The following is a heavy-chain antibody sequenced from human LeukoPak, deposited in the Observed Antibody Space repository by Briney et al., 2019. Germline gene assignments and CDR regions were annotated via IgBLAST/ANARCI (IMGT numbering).Heavy chain of an antibody. CDR1: GYTFTSYD. CDR2: MNPNSGNT. V-gene: IGHV1-8*01. Sequence: ASVKVSCKASGYTFTSYDINWVRQATGQGLEWMGWMNPNSGNTGYAQKLQGRVTMTRNTSISTAYMELSSLRSEDTAVYYCARGSGSYYSYYYYGMDVWGQGTTVTVSS. CDR3: ARGSGSYYSYYYYGMDV. J-gene: IGHJ6*02. D-gene: IGHD1-26*01.